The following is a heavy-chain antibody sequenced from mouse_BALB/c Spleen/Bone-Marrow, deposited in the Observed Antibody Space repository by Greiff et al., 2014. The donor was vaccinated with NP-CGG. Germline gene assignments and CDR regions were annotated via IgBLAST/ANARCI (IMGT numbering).Heavy chain of an antibody. V-gene: IGHV1-26*01. D-gene: IGHD3-3*01. J-gene: IGHJ4*01. CDR1: GYTFTEYS. CDR2: INPNNGVT. CDR3: ARWGWDFATGY. Sequence: VQLQQSGPELVKPGASVKISCKTSGYTFTEYSTHWVKQSHGKSLEWIGGINPNNGVTSYNQKFKDKATLTVDKSSNTAYMELRSLTSEDSAVYFCARWGWDFATGYWGQGTSVTVSS.